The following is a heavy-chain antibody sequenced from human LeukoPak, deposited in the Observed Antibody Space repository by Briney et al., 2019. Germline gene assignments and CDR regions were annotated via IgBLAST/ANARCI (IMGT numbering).Heavy chain of an antibody. V-gene: IGHV3-53*01. CDR1: EFTVSRNY. J-gene: IGHJ4*02. CDR2: IFSNGDT. D-gene: IGHD5-24*01. CDR3: TRDQMNY. Sequence: GGSLRLSCTASEFTVSRNYMLWVRQAPGKGPEWVSLIFSNGDTHYADSVKGRFTISRDTSKNTVSLQMNSLRVEDTAMYYCTRDQMNYWGQGTLVTASS.